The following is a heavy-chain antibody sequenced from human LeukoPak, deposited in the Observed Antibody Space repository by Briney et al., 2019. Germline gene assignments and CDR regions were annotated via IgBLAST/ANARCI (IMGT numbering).Heavy chain of an antibody. J-gene: IGHJ5*02. Sequence: ASVKVSCKASGYTFTGYYMHWVRQAPGRGLEWMGWINPNSGGTNYAQKFQGRVTMTRDTSISTAYMELSRLRSDDTAVYYCARAPVAATKVLDPWGQGTLVTVSS. V-gene: IGHV1-2*02. CDR2: INPNSGGT. D-gene: IGHD2-15*01. CDR1: GYTFTGYY. CDR3: ARAPVAATKVLDP.